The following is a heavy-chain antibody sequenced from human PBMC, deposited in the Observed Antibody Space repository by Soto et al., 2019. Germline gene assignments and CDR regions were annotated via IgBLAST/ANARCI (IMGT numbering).Heavy chain of an antibody. J-gene: IGHJ6*02. CDR2: IVAGSGDT. Sequence: QMQLVQSGPEVKKPGTSVKLSCKASGLTFSSSAVQWVRQSRGQRLEWIGWIVAGSGDTKYAQRFHERVTFSRDMSTDTAYMALSSLRSDDTGVYSCAARAAFRFYYSDMDVWGQWTTVTVSS. CDR3: AARAAFRFYYSDMDV. CDR1: GLTFSSSA. D-gene: IGHD3-3*01. V-gene: IGHV1-58*01.